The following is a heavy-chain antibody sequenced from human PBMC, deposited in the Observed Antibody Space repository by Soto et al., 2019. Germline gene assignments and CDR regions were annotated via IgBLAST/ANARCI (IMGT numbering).Heavy chain of an antibody. CDR2: ITPFKSDT. D-gene: IGHD1-1*01. V-gene: IGHV1-45*02. CDR3: ARSPFAGSDAFDI. J-gene: IGHJ3*02. CDR1: GYTFTFRY. Sequence: ASVKVSCKASGYTFTFRYLHWVRQAPGQALEWMGWITPFKSDTNYAQKFQDRVTITRDRSVSTAYMEPSNRRADDTAKYYCARSPFAGSDAFDIWGQGTMVTVSS.